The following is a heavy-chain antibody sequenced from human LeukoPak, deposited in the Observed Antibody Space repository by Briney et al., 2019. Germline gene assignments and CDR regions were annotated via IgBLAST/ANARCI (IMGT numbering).Heavy chain of an antibody. CDR1: GGSISSSPYY. CDR2: IYYRGNT. CDR3: ARPTTGPATQGYDS. D-gene: IGHD1-1*01. J-gene: IGHJ4*02. Sequence: SETLSLTCTVSGGSISSSPYYWAWIRQPPGRGLEWIESIYYRGNTYRNPSLKSRVTISVDPSKSQFSLSVISVTAADTAVYFCARPTTGPATQGYDSWGQGILVTVAS. V-gene: IGHV4-39*01.